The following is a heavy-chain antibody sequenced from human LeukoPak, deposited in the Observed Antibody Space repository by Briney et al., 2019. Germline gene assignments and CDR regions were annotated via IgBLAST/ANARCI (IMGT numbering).Heavy chain of an antibody. J-gene: IGHJ4*02. CDR2: IYYSGSS. CDR1: GGSISSSSYY. CDR3: ARHPSYYYDSSGYPDY. V-gene: IGHV4-39*01. D-gene: IGHD3-22*01. Sequence: SETLSLTCTVSGGSISSSSYYWGWIRQPPGKGLEWIGTIYYSGSSYYNPSLKSRVTISVDTSKNQLSLRLSSVTAADTAVYYCARHPSYYYDSSGYPDYWGQGTLVTVSS.